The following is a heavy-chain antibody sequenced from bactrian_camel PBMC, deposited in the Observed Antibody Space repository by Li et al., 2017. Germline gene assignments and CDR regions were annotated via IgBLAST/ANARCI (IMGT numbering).Heavy chain of an antibody. J-gene: IGHJ4*01. CDR3: ASGPPTGTLATMLRKPQLWLN. D-gene: IGHD4*01. CDR1: GLSFDDHA. V-gene: IGHV3S63*01. CDR2: ISSDGSP. Sequence: QLVESGGGSVQAGGSLRLSCTASGLSFDDHAMGWYRLGPGNECELVSSISSDGSPYYLESVKGRFTISRDNAKYTVYLQMNSLKPEDTAMYFCASGPPTGTLATMLRKPQLWLNWGQGTQVTVS.